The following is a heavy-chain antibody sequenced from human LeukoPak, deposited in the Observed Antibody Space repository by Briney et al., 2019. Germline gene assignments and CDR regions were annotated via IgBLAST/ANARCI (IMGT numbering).Heavy chain of an antibody. CDR1: GGSITNSSYY. D-gene: IGHD3-9*01. CDR2: IYYSGST. J-gene: IGHJ5*02. V-gene: IGHV4-39*07. CDR3: AREHFDILTGYLVGGGWFDP. Sequence: PSETLSLTCTVSGGSITNSSYYWGWIRQPPGKGLEWIGSIYYSGSTYYNPSLKSRVTISVDTSKNLFSLKLSSVTAADTAVYYCAREHFDILTGYLVGGGWFDPWGQGTLVTVSS.